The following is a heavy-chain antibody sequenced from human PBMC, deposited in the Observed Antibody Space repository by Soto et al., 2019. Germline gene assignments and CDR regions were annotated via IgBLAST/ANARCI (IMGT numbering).Heavy chain of an antibody. D-gene: IGHD6-19*01. CDR3: ATFMTVTGPGWRRASED. Sequence: GWSLRLSCATSGFNFNNYAMSWVRQAPGERLVWVSFISSSGGTTYYADSGKGRFTISRDNSRNTVFLQMNTLGAEETAIYYCATFMTVTGPGWRRASEDWRQGTRVTVSS. V-gene: IGHV3-23*01. CDR2: ISSSGGTT. CDR1: GFNFNNYA. J-gene: IGHJ4*02.